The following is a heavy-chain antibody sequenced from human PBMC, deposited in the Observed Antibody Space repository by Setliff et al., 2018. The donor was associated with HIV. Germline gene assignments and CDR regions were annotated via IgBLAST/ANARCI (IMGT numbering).Heavy chain of an antibody. V-gene: IGHV4-59*11. CDR1: GGSISSHY. D-gene: IGHD3-22*01. CDR2: IYYNGIT. CDR3: ARAGYYGSTSYWEYFQH. Sequence: SETLSLTCAVSGGSISSHYWSWIRQPPGKGLEWIGGIYYNGITNYNPSLKSRVTVSVDTSKNQFSLKLSSVTAADTAVYYCARAGYYGSTSYWEYFQHWGQGTLVTVSS. J-gene: IGHJ1*01.